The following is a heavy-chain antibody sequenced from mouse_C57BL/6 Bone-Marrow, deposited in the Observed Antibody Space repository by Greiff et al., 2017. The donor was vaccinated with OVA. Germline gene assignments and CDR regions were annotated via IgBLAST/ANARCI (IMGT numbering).Heavy chain of an antibody. D-gene: IGHD3-2*02. V-gene: IGHV2-2*01. CDR3: ARNRDSSGYGFAY. CDR2: IWSGGST. CDR1: GFSFTSYG. Sequence: QVQLKESGPGLVQPSQSLSITCTVSGFSFTSYGVHWVRQSPGKGLEWLGVIWSGGSTDYNAAFISRLSISKDNSKSQVFFKMNSLQADDTAIYYCARNRDSSGYGFAYWGQGTLVTVSA. J-gene: IGHJ3*01.